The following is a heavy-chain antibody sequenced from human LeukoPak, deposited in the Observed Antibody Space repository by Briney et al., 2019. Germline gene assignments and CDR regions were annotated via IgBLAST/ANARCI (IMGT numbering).Heavy chain of an antibody. CDR3: AKGVVVSPAAPYNWFDP. Sequence: GGSLRLSCAASGFSFGTYWMIWVRQPPGGGLEWVANINQGGSDSRYVDSVKGRFSISRDNAKNSVYLQMNSLRVEDTAVYYCAKGVVVSPAAPYNWFDPGGQGTLVTVSS. D-gene: IGHD2-2*01. V-gene: IGHV3-7*03. CDR1: GFSFGTYW. J-gene: IGHJ5*02. CDR2: INQGGSDS.